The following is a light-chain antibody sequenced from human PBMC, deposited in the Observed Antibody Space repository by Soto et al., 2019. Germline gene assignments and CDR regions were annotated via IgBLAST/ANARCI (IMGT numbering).Light chain of an antibody. CDR1: SSDVGGYEY. Sequence: QSALTQPRSVSGSPGQSVTIPCSGTSSDVGGYEYVSWYQQHPGKAPRLLIYHVSKRPSGVPDRFSGSKSGNTASLTISGLQAEDEADYYCQSYDSSLSGYVFGTGTKVTVL. CDR3: QSYDSSLSGYV. J-gene: IGLJ1*01. CDR2: HVS. V-gene: IGLV2-11*01.